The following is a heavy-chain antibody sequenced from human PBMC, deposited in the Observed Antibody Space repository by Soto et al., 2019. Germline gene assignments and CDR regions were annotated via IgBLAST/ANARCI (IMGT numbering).Heavy chain of an antibody. CDR2: IYYSGST. V-gene: IGHV4-31*03. D-gene: IGHD4-17*01. J-gene: IGHJ4*02. Sequence: PSETLSLTCTVSGGSISSGGYYWSWIRQHPGKGLEWIGYIYYSGSTYYNPSLKSRVTISVDTSKNQFSLKLSSVTAADTAVYYCAREGDYGDAVFDYWGQGTLVTVSS. CDR3: AREGDYGDAVFDY. CDR1: GGSISSGGYY.